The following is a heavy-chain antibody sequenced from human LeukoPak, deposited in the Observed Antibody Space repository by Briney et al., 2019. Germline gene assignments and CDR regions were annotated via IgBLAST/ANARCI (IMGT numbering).Heavy chain of an antibody. CDR3: ARHEYSGSYYGLSWFDP. Sequence: SETLSLTCTVSGGSISSSGYYWGWIRQPPGKGLEWIASIYYSGSAYYNPSLKSRVTISVDTSKSQLSLKLSSLTAADTAVYYCARHEYSGSYYGLSWFDPWGQGTLVTVSS. CDR1: GGSISSSGYY. D-gene: IGHD1-26*01. V-gene: IGHV4-39*01. CDR2: IYYSGSA. J-gene: IGHJ5*02.